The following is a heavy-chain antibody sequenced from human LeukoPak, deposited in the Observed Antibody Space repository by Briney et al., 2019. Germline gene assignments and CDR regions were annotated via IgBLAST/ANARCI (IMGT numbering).Heavy chain of an antibody. V-gene: IGHV1-2*02. CDR3: ATAGPHLNWFDP. Sequence: GASVKVSCKASGYTFTSYDINWVRQATGQGLEWMGWINPNSGSTNYAQKFQGRVTLTRDTSISTAYMELSRLRSDDTAVYYCATAGPHLNWFDPWGQGTLVTVSS. CDR2: INPNSGST. CDR1: GYTFTSYD. J-gene: IGHJ5*02. D-gene: IGHD3-10*01.